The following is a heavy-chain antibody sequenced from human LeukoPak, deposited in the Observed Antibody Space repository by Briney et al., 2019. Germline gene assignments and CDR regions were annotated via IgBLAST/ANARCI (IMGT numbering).Heavy chain of an antibody. D-gene: IGHD1-26*01. CDR3: AKDPSWELLFYFDY. CDR1: GFPFRSYG. V-gene: IGHV3-30*18. J-gene: IGHJ4*02. Sequence: PGGSLRLSCAASGFPFRSYGRHWVPKPPGKGLEGVAVISYDGSNKYYADSVKGRFTISRDNSKNTLYLQMNSLRAEDTAVYYCAKDPSWELLFYFDYWGQGTLVTVSS. CDR2: ISYDGSNK.